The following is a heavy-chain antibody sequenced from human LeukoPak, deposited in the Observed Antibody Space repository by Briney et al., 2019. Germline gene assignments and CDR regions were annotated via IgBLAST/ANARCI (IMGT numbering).Heavy chain of an antibody. J-gene: IGHJ6*03. CDR2: IYYSGST. CDR1: GGSISSSSYY. Sequence: PSETLSLTCTVSGGSISSSSYYWGWIRQPPGKGLEWIGSIYYSGSTYYNPSLKSRVTISVDTSKNQFSLKLSSVTAADTAVYYCERHDLEYSSSSGYYYYYYMDVWGKGTTVTVSS. CDR3: ERHDLEYSSSSGYYYYYYMDV. D-gene: IGHD6-6*01. V-gene: IGHV4-39*01.